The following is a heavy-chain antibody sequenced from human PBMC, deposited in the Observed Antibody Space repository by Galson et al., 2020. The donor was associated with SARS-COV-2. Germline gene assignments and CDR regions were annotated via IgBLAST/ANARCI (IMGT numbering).Heavy chain of an antibody. V-gene: IGHV4-39*01. CDR2: IYYTESN. CDR1: GGSISSSNYS. Sequence: SATLSLTCTVSGGSISSSNYSWGWVRQPPGEGPEWIGSIYYTESNYYNPSLTSRVTMSVDTSRNQFSLKLSSVTAADTAVYYCARQILTGYYSFYYFDFWGQGTLVTVSS. CDR3: ARQILTGYYSFYYFDF. D-gene: IGHD3-9*01. J-gene: IGHJ4*02.